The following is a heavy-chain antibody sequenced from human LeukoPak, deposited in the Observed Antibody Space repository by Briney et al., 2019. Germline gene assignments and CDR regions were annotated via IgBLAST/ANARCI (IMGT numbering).Heavy chain of an antibody. CDR3: AKAFYDYSNYYFDY. D-gene: IGHD4-11*01. J-gene: IGHJ4*02. CDR1: GFTFSSYA. Sequence: GGSLRPSCAASGFTFSSYAMSWVRQAPGKGLEWVSAISGSGGSTYYADSVKGRFTISRDNSKNTLYLQMNSLRAEDTAVYYCAKAFYDYSNYYFDYWGQGTLVTVSS. CDR2: ISGSGGST. V-gene: IGHV3-23*01.